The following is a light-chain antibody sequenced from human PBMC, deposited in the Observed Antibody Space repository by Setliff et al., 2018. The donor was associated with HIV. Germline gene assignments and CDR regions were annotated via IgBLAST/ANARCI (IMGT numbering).Light chain of an antibody. CDR1: SSNVGGYDY. V-gene: IGLV2-14*03. CDR2: DVS. Sequence: QSALTQPASVSGSPGQSITISCTGTSSNVGGYDYVSWYQQHPGKAPKLMIYDVSNRPPGVSNRFSGSKSGNTASLTISGLQAEDEADYYCSSYTFSTSLEVIFGGGTK. J-gene: IGLJ2*01. CDR3: SSYTFSTSLEVI.